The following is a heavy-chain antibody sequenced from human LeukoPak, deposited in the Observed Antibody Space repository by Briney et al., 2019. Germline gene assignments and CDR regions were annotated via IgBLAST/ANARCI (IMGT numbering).Heavy chain of an antibody. CDR3: ARDWGSWDFDF. Sequence: GGSLRLSCAASGFTFNYYSMNWVRQAPGKGLEWVSSISHIGSYIYYSDSVKGRFTISRDNAKNSLYLQMNSLRAEDTAVYFCARDWGSWDFDFWGQGTLVTVSS. D-gene: IGHD6-13*01. V-gene: IGHV3-21*01. J-gene: IGHJ4*02. CDR2: ISHIGSYI. CDR1: GFTFNYYS.